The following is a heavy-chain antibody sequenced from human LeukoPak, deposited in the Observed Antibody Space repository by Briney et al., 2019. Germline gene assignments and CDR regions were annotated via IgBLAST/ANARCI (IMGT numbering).Heavy chain of an antibody. CDR2: IYPGDSDT. D-gene: IGHD6-13*01. CDR1: GYSFTSYW. CDR3: ARAEGGSSSWYSSFDY. Sequence: GESLKISCKGSGYSFTSYWIGWVRQMLGKGLEWMGIIYPGDSDTRYSPSFQGQVTISADKSISTAYLQWSSLKASDTAMYYCARAEGGSSSWYSSFDYWGQGTLVTVSS. V-gene: IGHV5-51*01. J-gene: IGHJ4*02.